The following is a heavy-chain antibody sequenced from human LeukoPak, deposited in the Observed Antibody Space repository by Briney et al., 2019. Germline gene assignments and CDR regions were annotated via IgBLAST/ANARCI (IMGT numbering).Heavy chain of an antibody. D-gene: IGHD4-17*01. V-gene: IGHV4-39*07. CDR3: ARLIRSYGDYSFAFDI. CDR1: GDSFSSVTDY. CDR2: GDYSGST. J-gene: IGHJ3*02. Sequence: SETLSLTCTVSGDSFSSVTDYWAWIRQPPGKGLEWIASGDYSGSTYYNPSLKSRVTISVDRSKNQFSLKLSSVTAADTAVYYCARLIRSYGDYSFAFDIWGQGTMVTVSS.